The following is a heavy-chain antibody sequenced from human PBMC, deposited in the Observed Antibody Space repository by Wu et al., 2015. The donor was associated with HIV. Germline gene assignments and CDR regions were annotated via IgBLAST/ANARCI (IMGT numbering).Heavy chain of an antibody. CDR1: GGTFKSYD. D-gene: IGHD5-24*01. J-gene: IGHJ3*01. CDR2: VNPVFPAG. V-gene: IGHV1-69*05. CDR3: AREQPVREMATVPRAFDL. Sequence: QVQLVQSGAEVKKTGSSMKVSCKASGGTFKSYDISWVRQAPGQGLEWMAGVNPVFPAGKYAQKFQDRVSIITDDVTGTVYMELKGLTSEDTAVYFCAREQPVREMATVPRAFDLWGQGTMVIVSS.